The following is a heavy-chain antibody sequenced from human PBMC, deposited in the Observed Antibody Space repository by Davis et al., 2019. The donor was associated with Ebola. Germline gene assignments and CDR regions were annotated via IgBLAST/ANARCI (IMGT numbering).Heavy chain of an antibody. CDR3: ARFPIVVVPAAIC. J-gene: IGHJ4*02. CDR2: IYYNGST. CDR1: GGSISSDEYY. Sequence: MPSETLSLTCTISGGSISSDEYYWSWIRQPPGKGPEWIAYIYYNGSTYYNPSLKSRVTTSVDTSKNQLSLKLSSVIAADTAVYYCARFPIVVVPAAICWGQGTLVTVSS. V-gene: IGHV4-30-4*01. D-gene: IGHD2-2*01.